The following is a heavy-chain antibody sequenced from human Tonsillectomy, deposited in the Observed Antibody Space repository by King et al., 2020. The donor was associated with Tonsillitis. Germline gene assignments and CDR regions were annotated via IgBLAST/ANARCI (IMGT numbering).Heavy chain of an antibody. Sequence: QLVQSGAEVKKPGESLKISCKGSGYSFTSYWIGWVRQMPGKGLEWVGIIYPGDSDTRYSPSFQGQFTISADKSISTAYLQWSSLNASDTAMYYCARPRHCGGDCYSHYYFDYWGQGTLVTVSS. V-gene: IGHV5-51*01. CDR2: IYPGDSDT. D-gene: IGHD2-21*02. J-gene: IGHJ4*02. CDR3: ARPRHCGGDCYSHYYFDY. CDR1: GYSFTSYW.